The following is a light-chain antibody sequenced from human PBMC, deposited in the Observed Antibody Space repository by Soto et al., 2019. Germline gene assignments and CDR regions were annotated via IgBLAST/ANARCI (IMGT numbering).Light chain of an antibody. CDR2: KAS. V-gene: IGKV1-5*03. J-gene: IGKJ1*01. CDR1: QSVSSW. Sequence: DTTMTQSPSTLSASVGDRDTITCRASQSVSSWVAWYHLKPGKAPKLLIYKASTLETGVPSRFSGSGSRTEFTLTISSLQPDDFATYYCQHYASFSGTFGQGTKVDI. CDR3: QHYASFSGT.